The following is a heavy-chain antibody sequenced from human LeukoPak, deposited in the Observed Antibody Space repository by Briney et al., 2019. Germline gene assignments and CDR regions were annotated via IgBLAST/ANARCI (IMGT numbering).Heavy chain of an antibody. CDR3: ARETLGVCSGGSCYTYYIDV. D-gene: IGHD2-15*01. CDR1: GFTFSSYG. V-gene: IGHV3-23*01. J-gene: IGHJ6*03. CDR2: ISGSGGST. Sequence: GGTLRLSCAASGFTFSSYGMSWVRQAPGKGLEWVSAISGSGGSTYYADSVKGRFTISRDNAKNSLYLQMNSLRAEDTAVYYCARETLGVCSGGSCYTYYIDVWGKGTTVTISS.